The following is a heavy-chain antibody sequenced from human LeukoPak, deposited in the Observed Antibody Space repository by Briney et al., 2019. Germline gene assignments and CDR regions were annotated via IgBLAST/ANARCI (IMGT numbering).Heavy chain of an antibody. CDR2: ISYDGSNK. Sequence: GGSLRLSCAASGFTFSTYAVHWVRQAPGKGLEWVAVISYDGSNKYYADSVKGRFTISRDNSKNTLDLQMNSLRAEDTAVYYCARVDIAVAGTPYYFDYWGQGTLVTVSS. J-gene: IGHJ4*02. CDR3: ARVDIAVAGTPYYFDY. D-gene: IGHD6-13*01. V-gene: IGHV3-30-3*01. CDR1: GFTFSTYA.